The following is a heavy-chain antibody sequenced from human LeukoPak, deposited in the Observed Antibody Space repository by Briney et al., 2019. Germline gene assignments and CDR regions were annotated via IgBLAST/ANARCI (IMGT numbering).Heavy chain of an antibody. Sequence: GASVKVSCKTSGYTFIGYYMHWVRQAPGQGLEWMGIINPSGGSTSYAQKFQGRVTMTRDTSTSTVYMELSSLRSEDTAVYYCAREIAAAGTMDLDYWGQGTLVTVSS. CDR1: GYTFIGYY. D-gene: IGHD6-13*01. V-gene: IGHV1-46*01. CDR2: INPSGGST. J-gene: IGHJ4*02. CDR3: AREIAAAGTMDLDY.